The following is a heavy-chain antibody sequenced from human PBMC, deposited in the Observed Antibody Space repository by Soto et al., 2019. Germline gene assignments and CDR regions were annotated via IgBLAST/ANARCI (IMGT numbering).Heavy chain of an antibody. D-gene: IGHD3-22*01. CDR1: GYTFTSYG. CDR3: ARDGYYDSSGYRSDFDY. J-gene: IGHJ4*02. Sequence: QVQLVQSGAEVKKPGASVKVPCKASGYTFTSYGISWVRQAPGQGLEWMGWISAYNGNTNYAQKLQGRVTMTTDTSTSTAYMELRSLRSHETAVYYCARDGYYDSSGYRSDFDYWGQGTLVTVSS. CDR2: ISAYNGNT. V-gene: IGHV1-18*01.